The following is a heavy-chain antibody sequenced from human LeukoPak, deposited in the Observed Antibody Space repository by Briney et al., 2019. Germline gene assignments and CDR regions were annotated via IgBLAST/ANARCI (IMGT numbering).Heavy chain of an antibody. Sequence: SETLSPTCTVSGGSISSGSYYWSWIRQPAGKGLEWIGRIYTSGSTNYNPSLKSRVTISVDTSKNQFSLKLSSVTAADTAVYYCARVSYGGIVIFDYWGQGTLVTVSS. J-gene: IGHJ4*02. V-gene: IGHV4-61*02. D-gene: IGHD4-23*01. CDR3: ARVSYGGIVIFDY. CDR1: GGSISSGSYY. CDR2: IYTSGST.